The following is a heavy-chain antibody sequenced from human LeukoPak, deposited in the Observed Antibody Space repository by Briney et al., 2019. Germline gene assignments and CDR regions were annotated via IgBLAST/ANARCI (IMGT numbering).Heavy chain of an antibody. CDR2: ISGSGSNT. CDR1: GLTFSSYG. V-gene: IGHV3-21*01. D-gene: IGHD3-10*01. Sequence: PGGSLRLSCAASGLTFSSYGLSRVRQAPGKGLEWVSTISGSGSNTYYADSVKGRFTISRDNAKNSLYLQMNSLRAEDTAVYYCARDLGWIYFGFDYWGQGTLVTVSS. CDR3: ARDLGWIYFGFDY. J-gene: IGHJ4*02.